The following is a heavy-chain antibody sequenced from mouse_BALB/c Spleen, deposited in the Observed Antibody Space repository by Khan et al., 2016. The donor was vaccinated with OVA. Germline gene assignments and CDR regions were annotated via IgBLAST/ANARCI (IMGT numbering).Heavy chain of an antibody. J-gene: IGHJ2*01. D-gene: IGHD3-1*01. CDR3: ARRGAAPATWDFFCY. CDR1: GYTFTNYW. Sequence: QVQLKQSGAELVRPGTSVKMSCKAAGYTFTNYWIGWVKQRPGHGLEWIGDIYPGGGYTNYNEKFKGKATLTADTSSSTAYMQLSSLTSGDSVIYYCARRGAAPATWDFFCYWGQGNTLTVSS. V-gene: IGHV1-63*02. CDR2: IYPGGGYT.